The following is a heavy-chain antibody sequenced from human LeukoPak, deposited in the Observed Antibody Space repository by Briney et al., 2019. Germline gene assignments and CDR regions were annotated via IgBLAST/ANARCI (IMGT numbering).Heavy chain of an antibody. CDR2: INPKSGGT. V-gene: IGHV1-2*02. CDR3: VPSNXXXYFDY. D-gene: IGHD3-3*02. CDR1: GYTFTGYX. Sequence: VSCXTSGYTFTGYXXHWVRQXPXQXLXXMGWINPKSGGTNYAQKFQGRVTMTRDTSITTAYMELSRLRSDDTAVYYCVPSNXXXYFDYWGQGTLVTXSX. J-gene: IGHJ4*02.